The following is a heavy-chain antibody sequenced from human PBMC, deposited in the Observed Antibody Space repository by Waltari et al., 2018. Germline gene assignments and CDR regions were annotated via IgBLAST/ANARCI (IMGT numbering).Heavy chain of an antibody. Sequence: QVQLVESGGGVVQPERSLRLSCAASGFSFSSYGMHWVRQAPGKGLEWVAFMSYEGSNKYYADSVKGRFTISRDNSKNTLYLQMNSLRAEDTAVYYCAKEGYFDSSGYLDQWGQGTLVTVSS. V-gene: IGHV3-30*18. CDR2: MSYEGSNK. D-gene: IGHD3-22*01. CDR1: GFSFSSYG. J-gene: IGHJ4*02. CDR3: AKEGYFDSSGYLDQ.